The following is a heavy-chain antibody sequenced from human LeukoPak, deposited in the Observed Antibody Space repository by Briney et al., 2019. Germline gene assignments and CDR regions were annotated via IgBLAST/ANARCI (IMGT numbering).Heavy chain of an antibody. CDR3: ARVGGSGYDY. D-gene: IGHD3-3*01. J-gene: IGHJ4*02. CDR1: GYTLTELS. Sequence: ASVKVSCKVSGYTLTELSMHWVRQAPGKGLEWMGGFDPEDGETIYAQKLQGRVTMTTDTSTSTAYMELRSLRSDDTAVYYCARVGGSGYDYWGQGTLVTVSS. CDR2: FDPEDGET. V-gene: IGHV1-24*01.